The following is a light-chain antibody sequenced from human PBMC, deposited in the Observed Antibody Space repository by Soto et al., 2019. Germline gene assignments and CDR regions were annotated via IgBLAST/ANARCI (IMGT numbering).Light chain of an antibody. CDR2: GAS. Sequence: EIVLTQSTGTLSLSPGERATLSCRASQSVSNNYLAWYQQKPGQAPRLLMYGASNRATGIPDRFSGSGSGTDFTLTISRLEPEDFAVYYCQQYGSSGTFGQGTNVDIK. CDR3: QQYGSSGT. V-gene: IGKV3-20*01. CDR1: QSVSNNY. J-gene: IGKJ1*01.